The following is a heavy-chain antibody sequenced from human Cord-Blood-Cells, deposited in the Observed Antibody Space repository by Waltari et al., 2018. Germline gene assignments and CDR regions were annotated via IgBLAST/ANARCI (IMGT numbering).Heavy chain of an antibody. V-gene: IGHV3-23*01. CDR3: AKSGSTQAYYYYYMDV. CDR1: GFTFSSYA. Sequence: EVQLLESGGGLVQPGGSLRRSCAASGFTFSSYAMSWVRQAPGKGLEGVADIGGSGGITYYADSVKGRFTISRDNSKNTLDLQMNSLRAEDTAVYYCAKSGSTQAYYYYYMDVWGKGTTVTVSS. D-gene: IGHD2-2*01. CDR2: IGGSGGIT. J-gene: IGHJ6*03.